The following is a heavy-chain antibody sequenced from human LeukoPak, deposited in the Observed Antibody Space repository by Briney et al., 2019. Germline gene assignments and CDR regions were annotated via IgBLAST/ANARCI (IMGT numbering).Heavy chain of an antibody. CDR3: ATCSRDGYYGVLGY. V-gene: IGHV4-39*07. CDR2: IYYSGST. CDR1: GGSISSSSYY. J-gene: IGHJ4*02. Sequence: SETLSLTCTVSGGSISSSSYYWGWIRQPPGKGLEWIGSIYYSGSTYYNPSLKSRVTISVDTSKNQFSLNLTSVTAADAAVYYCATCSRDGYYGVLGYWGQGTLVTVSS. D-gene: IGHD5-24*01.